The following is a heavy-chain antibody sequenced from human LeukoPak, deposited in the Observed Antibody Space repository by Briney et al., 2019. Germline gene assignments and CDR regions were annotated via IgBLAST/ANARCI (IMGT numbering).Heavy chain of an antibody. CDR3: ARDGWIAARFVDY. D-gene: IGHD6-6*01. V-gene: IGHV3-11*04. Sequence: GGSLRLSCAASGFTFSDYYMSWIRQAPGKGLEWVSSITNSGTAIYYADSVKGRFTISRDNAKNSLYLQINSLGAGDTAVYYCARDGWIAARFVDYWGQGTLVTVSS. J-gene: IGHJ4*02. CDR2: ITNSGTAI. CDR1: GFTFSDYY.